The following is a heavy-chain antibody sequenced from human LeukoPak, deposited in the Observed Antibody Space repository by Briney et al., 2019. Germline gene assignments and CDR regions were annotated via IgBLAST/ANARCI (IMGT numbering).Heavy chain of an antibody. CDR3: ARGGRANYYGSGSYPY. Sequence: PSETLSLTCTVSGGSISSSSYYWGWIRQPPGKGLEWIGSIYYSGSTYYNPSLKSRVTISVDTSKNQFSLKLSSVTAADTAVYYCARGGRANYYGSGSYPYWGQGTLVTVSS. D-gene: IGHD3-10*01. CDR2: IYYSGST. J-gene: IGHJ4*02. V-gene: IGHV4-39*07. CDR1: GGSISSSSYY.